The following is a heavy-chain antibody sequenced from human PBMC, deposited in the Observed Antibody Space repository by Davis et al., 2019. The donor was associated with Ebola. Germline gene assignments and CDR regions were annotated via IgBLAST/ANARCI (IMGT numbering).Heavy chain of an antibody. CDR1: GFTVSSNH. D-gene: IGHD3-3*01. Sequence: PGGSLRLSCAASGFTVSSNHMSWVRQAPGKGLEWVSVIYDHSTAYADSVRGRFTISRDSSKNTVYLQMDSLRIDDTAVYFCVRDGVIILTAFYGDVYWGQGTPVTVSS. CDR3: VRDGVIILTAFYGDVY. V-gene: IGHV3-53*05. J-gene: IGHJ4*02. CDR2: IYDHST.